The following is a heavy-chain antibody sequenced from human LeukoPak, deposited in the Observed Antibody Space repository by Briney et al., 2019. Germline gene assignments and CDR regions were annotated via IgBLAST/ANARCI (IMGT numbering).Heavy chain of an antibody. D-gene: IGHD2-15*01. CDR3: ARDLGGGNFDY. Sequence: PSETLSLTCTVSGGSISSYYWSWLRQPPGKGLEWIGYISYSGSTNYNPSLKSRVTISVDTSKNQFSLKLSSVTAADTAVYYCARDLGGGNFDYWGQGTLVTVS. CDR1: GGSISSYY. CDR2: ISYSGST. J-gene: IGHJ4*02. V-gene: IGHV4-59*01.